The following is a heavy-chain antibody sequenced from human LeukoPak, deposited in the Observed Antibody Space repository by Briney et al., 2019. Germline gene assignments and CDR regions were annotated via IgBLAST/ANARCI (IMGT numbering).Heavy chain of an antibody. CDR1: SGSFSGYY. CDR2: INHSGST. V-gene: IGHV4-34*01. D-gene: IGHD4-17*01. J-gene: IGHJ4*02. Sequence: SETLSLTCAVYSGSFSGYYWSWLRQPPGKGLEWIGEINHSGSTNYNPSLKSRVTISVDTSKNQFSLKLSSVTAADTAVYYCARRGATVTTCDYWGQGTLVTVSS. CDR3: ARRGATVTTCDY.